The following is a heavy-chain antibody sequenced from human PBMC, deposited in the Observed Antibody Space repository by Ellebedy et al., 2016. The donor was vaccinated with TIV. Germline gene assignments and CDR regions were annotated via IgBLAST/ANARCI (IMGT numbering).Heavy chain of an antibody. CDR2: ISYDGSST. V-gene: IGHV3-30-3*01. CDR1: GFTFSSYV. CDR3: AKVLRSYFDY. Sequence: PGGSLRLSCAASGFTFSSYVIHWVRQAPGKGLEWVALISYDGSSTYYADSVKGRFTISRDNSKNTLYLQMNSLRTDDTAVYYCAKVLRSYFDYWGQGSLVTVSS. J-gene: IGHJ4*02.